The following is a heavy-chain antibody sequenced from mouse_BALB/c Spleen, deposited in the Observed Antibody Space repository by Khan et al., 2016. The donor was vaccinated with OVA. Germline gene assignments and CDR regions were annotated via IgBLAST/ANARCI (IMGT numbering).Heavy chain of an antibody. V-gene: IGHV1S81*02. CDR2: INPSTGRT. Sequence: QVQLQQPGAELVNPGASVNLSCKASGYTLTSYWMHWVQPRPGKGLEWMGEINPSTGRTNYNERFTSKDTLTVDNSSSTAYMQLSRPTSEDSAIYYCARLRINFDYWGQGTTLTVSS. J-gene: IGHJ2*01. D-gene: IGHD1-1*01. CDR3: ARLRINFDY. CDR1: GYTLTSYW.